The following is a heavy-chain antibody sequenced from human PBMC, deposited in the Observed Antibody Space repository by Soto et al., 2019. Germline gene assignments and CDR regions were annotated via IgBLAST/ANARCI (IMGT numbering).Heavy chain of an antibody. V-gene: IGHV4-34*01. CDR1: GGSFSGYY. Sequence: QVQLQQWGAGLLKPSETLSLTCAVYGGSFSGYYWSWIRLPPGKGLEWIGEITHSGGTNYNPSLKSRVTISVDTSKSQFSLKLSSVTAADTAVYYCARDVMANNRYHWYFDLWGRGTLVTVSS. CDR2: ITHSGGT. CDR3: ARDVMANNRYHWYFDL. J-gene: IGHJ2*01. D-gene: IGHD2-8*01.